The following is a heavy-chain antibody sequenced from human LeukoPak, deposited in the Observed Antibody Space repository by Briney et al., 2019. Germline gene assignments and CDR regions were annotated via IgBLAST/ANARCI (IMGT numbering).Heavy chain of an antibody. D-gene: IGHD6-25*01. CDR2: IYSGGST. J-gene: IGHJ6*02. V-gene: IGHV3-53*01. CDR3: ARGSDVATASGYYYGMDV. Sequence: TGGSLRLSCAASGFTVSGNYMSWVRQAPGKGLEWVSVIYSGGSTYYADSVKGRFTISRDNSKNTLYLQMNSLRAEDTAVYYCARGSDVATASGYYYGMDVWGQGTTVTVSS. CDR1: GFTVSGNY.